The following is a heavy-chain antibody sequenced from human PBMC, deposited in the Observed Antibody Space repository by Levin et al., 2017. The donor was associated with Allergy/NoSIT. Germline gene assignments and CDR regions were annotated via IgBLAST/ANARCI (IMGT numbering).Heavy chain of an antibody. CDR1: GFTFSSYE. CDR2: ISVSGSTM. CDR3: AREGSNPRVGHYMDV. D-gene: IGHD1-14*01. J-gene: IGHJ6*03. V-gene: IGHV3-48*03. Sequence: SGGSLRLSCAASGFTFSSYEMNWVRQAPGKGLEWVSYISVSGSTMYYPDSVKGRFTISRDNAENSLYLQMNSLRAEDTAVYYCAREGSNPRVGHYMDVWGKGTTVTVSS.